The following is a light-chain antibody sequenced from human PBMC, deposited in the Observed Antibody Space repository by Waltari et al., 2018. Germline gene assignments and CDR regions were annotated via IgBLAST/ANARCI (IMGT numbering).Light chain of an antibody. Sequence: QSALTQPASVSGSPGQSITISCTGSNCDVGGYNFVSWYQQHPGKAPKLMIYDVSNRPSGVSNRFSGSKSGNTASLTISGLQPEDAADYYCNSYSTSSTFVFGTGTRVTVL. CDR1: NCDVGGYNF. V-gene: IGLV2-14*01. CDR3: NSYSTSSTFV. J-gene: IGLJ1*01. CDR2: DVS.